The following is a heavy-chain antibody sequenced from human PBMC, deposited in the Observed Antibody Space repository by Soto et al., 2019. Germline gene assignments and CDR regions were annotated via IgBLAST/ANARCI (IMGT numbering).Heavy chain of an antibody. CDR2: IIPIFGTA. D-gene: IGHD2-21*02. J-gene: IGHJ6*02. Sequence: SVKVSCKASGGTFSSYAISWVRQAPGQGLEWMGGIIPIFGTANYAQKFQGRVTITADESTSTAYMELSSLRSEDTAVYYCAGLAYCGGDCGLGVPWDKTRPTRPMDVWGQGTTVTVSS. CDR3: AGLAYCGGDCGLGVPWDKTRPTRPMDV. CDR1: GGTFSSYA. V-gene: IGHV1-69*13.